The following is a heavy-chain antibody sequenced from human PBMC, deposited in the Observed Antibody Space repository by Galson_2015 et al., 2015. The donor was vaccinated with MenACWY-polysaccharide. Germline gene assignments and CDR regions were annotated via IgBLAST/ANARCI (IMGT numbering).Heavy chain of an antibody. J-gene: IGHJ4*02. D-gene: IGHD3-22*01. V-gene: IGHV3-49*03. CDR1: GFTFGDYA. Sequence: SLRLSCAASGFTFGDYAMSWFRQAPGKGLEWVGFIRSKAYGGTTEYAASVKGRFTISRDDSKSIAYLQMNSLKTEDTAVYYCTRMGDSSGYGFDYWGQGTLVTVSS. CDR2: IRSKAYGGTT. CDR3: TRMGDSSGYGFDY.